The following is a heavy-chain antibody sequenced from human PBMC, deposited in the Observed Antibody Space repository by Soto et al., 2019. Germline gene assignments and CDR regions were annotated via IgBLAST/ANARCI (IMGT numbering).Heavy chain of an antibody. J-gene: IGHJ4*02. V-gene: IGHV4-59*08. CDR2: IYSSGST. Sequence: SETLSLTCTVSGDFNTNFYWSWIRQSPGKGLEWMGFIYSSGSTRYNPSLKSRITMSLDTSKNQFSLRLSSVAAADTAVYYCARXLSXXXXXDXWXXXXXVTVSS. CDR1: GDFNTNFY. CDR3: ARXLSXXXXXDX.